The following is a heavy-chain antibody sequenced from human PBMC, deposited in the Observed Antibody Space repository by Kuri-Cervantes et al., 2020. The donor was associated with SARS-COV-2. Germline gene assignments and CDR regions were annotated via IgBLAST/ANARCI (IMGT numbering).Heavy chain of an antibody. Sequence: SETLSLTYSVSGGSISSSGHYWGWVRQPPGKGLEWIGRIYFSGSTYYTPSLKSRVTISVDTSKNQFSLKLTSVTATDTAVYYCGRQASDWHIDYWGQGTLVTVSS. CDR1: GGSISSSGHY. V-gene: IGHV4-39*01. CDR2: IYFSGST. D-gene: IGHD3-9*01. J-gene: IGHJ4*02. CDR3: GRQASDWHIDY.